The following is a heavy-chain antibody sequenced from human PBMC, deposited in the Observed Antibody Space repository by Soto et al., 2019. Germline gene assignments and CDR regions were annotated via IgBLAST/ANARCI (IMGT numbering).Heavy chain of an antibody. Sequence: EVQLLESGGGLVQPGGSLRLSCAASGFTFSSYAMSWVRQAPGKGLEWVSAISGSGGSTYYADSVKGRFTISRDNSKNTMYLQKNSLRAEHKAVYYCAKDYDILTGFNYWGQGTLVTVSS. V-gene: IGHV3-23*01. CDR1: GFTFSSYA. D-gene: IGHD3-9*01. CDR3: AKDYDILTGFNY. J-gene: IGHJ4*02. CDR2: ISGSGGST.